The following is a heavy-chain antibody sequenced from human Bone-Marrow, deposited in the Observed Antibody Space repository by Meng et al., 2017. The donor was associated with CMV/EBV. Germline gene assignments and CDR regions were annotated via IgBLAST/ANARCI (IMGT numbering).Heavy chain of an antibody. V-gene: IGHV1-2*02. Sequence: ASVKVSCKASGYTFTGYYMHWVRQAPGQGLEWMGWINPTSGGTNYAQKFQGRVTMTRDTSISTAYMELSRLRSDDPAVYYCARVASEKGAAGLMDVWGQGTTVTVSS. CDR3: ARVASEKGAAGLMDV. J-gene: IGHJ6*02. D-gene: IGHD2-15*01. CDR2: INPTSGGT. CDR1: GYTFTGYY.